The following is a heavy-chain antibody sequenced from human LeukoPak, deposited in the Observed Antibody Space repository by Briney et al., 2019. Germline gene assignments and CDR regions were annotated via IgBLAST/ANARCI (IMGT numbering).Heavy chain of an antibody. D-gene: IGHD2-2*01. V-gene: IGHV4-39*07. J-gene: IGHJ5*02. Sequence: SETLSLTCTVSGGSISSSSYYWGWIRQPPGKGLEWIGSIYYSGSTYYNPSLKSRVTISVDTSKNQFSLKLSSVTAADTAVYYRARDLTNGYCSSTSCSNNWFDPWGQGTLVTVSS. CDR2: IYYSGST. CDR3: ARDLTNGYCSSTSCSNNWFDP. CDR1: GGSISSSSYY.